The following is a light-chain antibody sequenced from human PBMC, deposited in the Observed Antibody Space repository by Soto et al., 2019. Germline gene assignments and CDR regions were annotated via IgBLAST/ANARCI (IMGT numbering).Light chain of an antibody. J-gene: IGLJ1*01. CDR2: DVS. Sequence: QSALTQPASVSGSPGQSLTISCTGNSSDVGGYNYVSWYQQHPGKAPKLMIYDVSNRPSGVSNRFSGSKSGNTASLTISGLQAEDEADYYCSSYTSSSTLVVFGTGTKVTVL. CDR1: SSDVGGYNY. CDR3: SSYTSSSTLVV. V-gene: IGLV2-14*01.